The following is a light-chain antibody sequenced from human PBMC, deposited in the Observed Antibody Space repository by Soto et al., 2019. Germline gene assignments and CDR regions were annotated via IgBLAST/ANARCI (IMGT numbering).Light chain of an antibody. CDR1: QTIRGW. J-gene: IGKJ1*01. V-gene: IGKV1-5*01. CDR3: QQYNSYSWT. Sequence: DIRMTQSPSPLSTSVGDRVTITCRARQTIRGWLAWYQQKPGKAPKLLFYDASTLESGVPSRCSGSGSGTEFTLTISSLQPDDVSTYYCQQYNSYSWTFGQGTTVAIK. CDR2: DAS.